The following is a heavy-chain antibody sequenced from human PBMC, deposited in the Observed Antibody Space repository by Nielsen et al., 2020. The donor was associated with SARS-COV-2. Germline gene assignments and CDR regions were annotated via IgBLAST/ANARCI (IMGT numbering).Heavy chain of an antibody. CDR3: AKEIFSTIFGVVKVYYYYGMDV. D-gene: IGHD3-3*01. J-gene: IGHJ6*02. V-gene: IGHV3-23*01. Sequence: GGSLRLSCAASGFTFSSYAMSWVRQAPGKGLEWVSVISGSGGSTYYADSVKGRFTISRDNSKNTLYLQMNSLRAEDTAVYYCAKEIFSTIFGVVKVYYYYGMDVWGQGTTVTVSS. CDR2: ISGSGGST. CDR1: GFTFSSYA.